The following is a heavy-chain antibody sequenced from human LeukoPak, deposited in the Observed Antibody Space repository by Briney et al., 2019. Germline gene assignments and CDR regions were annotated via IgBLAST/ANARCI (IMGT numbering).Heavy chain of an antibody. CDR2: IYTSGST. V-gene: IGHV4-4*07. CDR3: ARVPHYGSGSYYGWFDP. CDR1: GGSISSYY. J-gene: IGHJ5*02. Sequence: SETLSLTCTVSGGSISSYYWSWIRQPAGKGLEWIGRIYTSGSTNYNPSLKSRVTMSVDTSKNQFSLKLSSVTAADTAVYYCARVPHYGSGSYYGWFDPWGQGTLVTVSS. D-gene: IGHD3-10*01.